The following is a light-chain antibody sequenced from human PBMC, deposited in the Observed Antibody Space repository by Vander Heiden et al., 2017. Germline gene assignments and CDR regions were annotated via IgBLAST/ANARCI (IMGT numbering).Light chain of an antibody. CDR2: GSY. CDR1: QNINRN. CDR3: QQYNNWGGYT. Sequence: EIVMTQSPAPLSVSPGERATLSCRASQNINRNLAWYQQKPGQAPRLLIYGSYTRATGIPARFSGSRSGTEFTLTISSLQSEDFAVYYCQQYNNWGGYTFGQGTKLEIK. V-gene: IGKV3-15*01. J-gene: IGKJ2*01.